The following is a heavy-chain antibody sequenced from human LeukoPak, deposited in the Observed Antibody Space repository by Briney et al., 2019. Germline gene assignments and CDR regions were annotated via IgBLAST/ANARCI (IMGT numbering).Heavy chain of an antibody. CDR2: IIRSLGIA. J-gene: IGHJ6*02. D-gene: IGHD2-2*01. V-gene: IGHV1-69*04. Sequence: SVKVSCKASGGTFSRYAISWVRQAPGQGVEWMGRIIRSLGIANFAQKFQGRVTITADKSTSTAYRELSSLRSEDTAVYYCARDLWGWEVPAANDYYYGMDVWGQGTTVTVSS. CDR1: GGTFSRYA. CDR3: ARDLWGWEVPAANDYYYGMDV.